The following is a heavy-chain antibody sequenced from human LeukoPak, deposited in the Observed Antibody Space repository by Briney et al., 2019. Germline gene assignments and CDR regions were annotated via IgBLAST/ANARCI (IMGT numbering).Heavy chain of an antibody. J-gene: IGHJ5*02. Sequence: SETLSLTCTVSGGSISTYYWTWIRQPPGKGLEWIGYIYYSGSTNYNPSLKSRVTISVDTSKNQFSLKLISVTAADTAVYYCATGSGWSGYYDWFDPWGQGTLVTVSS. D-gene: IGHD3-3*01. CDR1: GGSISTYY. CDR2: IYYSGST. V-gene: IGHV4-59*08. CDR3: ATGSGWSGYYDWFDP.